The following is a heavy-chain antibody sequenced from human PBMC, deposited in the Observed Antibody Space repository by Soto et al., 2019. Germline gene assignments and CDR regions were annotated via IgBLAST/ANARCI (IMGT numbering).Heavy chain of an antibody. Sequence: QVQLVQSGAEVRKPGASVKVSCKASGYTFTNYVIHWVRQAPGQGLEWMGWINTGDNTEYSQNFQGRVTITRDTSANTAYMELSSLRSEDTAVYYCAREGGVGGFAGDYWGQGTLVSVSS. V-gene: IGHV1-3*04. CDR2: INTGDNT. CDR1: GYTFTNYV. J-gene: IGHJ4*02. D-gene: IGHD2-15*01. CDR3: AREGGVGGFAGDY.